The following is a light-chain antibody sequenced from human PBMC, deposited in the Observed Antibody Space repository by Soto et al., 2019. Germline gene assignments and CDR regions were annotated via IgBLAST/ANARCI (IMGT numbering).Light chain of an antibody. Sequence: EIVMTQSPATLPVSPGERATLSCRASQSVSSNLAWYQQKPGQAPKLLIYGASSRATGVPNRFSGSGSGTDFTLTISRLEPEDFAVYYCQQYGSSPWTFGQGTKVDIK. V-gene: IGKV3-20*01. CDR1: QSVSSN. J-gene: IGKJ1*01. CDR3: QQYGSSPWT. CDR2: GAS.